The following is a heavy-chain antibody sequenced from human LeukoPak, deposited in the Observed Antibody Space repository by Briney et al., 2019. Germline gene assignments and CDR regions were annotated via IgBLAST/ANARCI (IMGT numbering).Heavy chain of an antibody. CDR3: ARAPGFNGHYFLDY. CDR1: GASISSYH. D-gene: IGHD3-22*01. CDR2: IYYIGTT. V-gene: IGHV4-59*08. Sequence: SETLSLTCTVSGASISSYHWSWIRQSPGKELEWIGYIYYIGTTSHNPSLKSRATISVDTSKNQFSLQLSSVTAADTAVYYCARAPGFNGHYFLDYWGQGTLVTVSS. J-gene: IGHJ4*02.